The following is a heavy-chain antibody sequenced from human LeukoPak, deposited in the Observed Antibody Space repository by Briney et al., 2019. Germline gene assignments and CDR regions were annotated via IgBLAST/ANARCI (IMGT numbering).Heavy chain of an antibody. J-gene: IGHJ4*02. CDR2: INHSGST. CDR3: ARGRYDFWSGYYTGGFDY. V-gene: IGHV4-34*01. D-gene: IGHD3-3*01. Sequence: SETLSLTCAVYGGSFSGYYWSWIRQPPGKGLEWIGEINHSGSTNYNPSLKSRVTISVDTSKNQFSLKLSSVTAADTAVYYCARGRYDFWSGYYTGGFDYWGQGTLVTVSS. CDR1: GGSFSGYY.